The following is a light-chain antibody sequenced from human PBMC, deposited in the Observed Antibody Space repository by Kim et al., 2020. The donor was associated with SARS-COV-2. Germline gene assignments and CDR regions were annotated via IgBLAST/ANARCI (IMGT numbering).Light chain of an antibody. CDR3: QQYGSSSYT. J-gene: IGKJ2*01. CDR2: GAS. Sequence: FAPGERATPSCRASQSVSSSYLAWYQQKPGQAPRLLIYGASSRATGIPDRFSGSGSGTDFTLTISRLEPEDFAVYYCQQYGSSSYTFGQGTKLEIK. V-gene: IGKV3-20*01. CDR1: QSVSSSY.